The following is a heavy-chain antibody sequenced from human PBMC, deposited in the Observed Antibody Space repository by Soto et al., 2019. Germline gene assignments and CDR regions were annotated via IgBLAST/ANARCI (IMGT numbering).Heavy chain of an antibody. CDR3: AKTPGVITVFTSFDH. V-gene: IGHV3-23*01. D-gene: IGHD3-22*01. J-gene: IGHJ4*02. CDR2: SSGSGAST. CDR1: GFTINKYD. Sequence: PGESLRLSCVASGFTINKYDLGWVRQAPGKGLEWVSASSGSGASTYDEDSVKGRFTISTDNSNNTLYLQMNSLRAEDTAVYYCAKTPGVITVFTSFDHWGQGTPVTVSS.